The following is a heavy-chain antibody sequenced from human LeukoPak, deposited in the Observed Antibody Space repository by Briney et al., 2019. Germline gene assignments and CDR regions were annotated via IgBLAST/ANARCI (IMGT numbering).Heavy chain of an antibody. D-gene: IGHD3-10*01. Sequence: GASVKVSCKASGYTFTSYDINWVRQATGQGLEWMGWMNPNSGNTGYAQKFQGRVTMTRNTSISTAYMELSSLRSEDTAVYYCARRITMVRGKSNWFDPWGQGTLVTVSS. V-gene: IGHV1-8*01. CDR1: GYTFTSYD. J-gene: IGHJ5*02. CDR2: MNPNSGNT. CDR3: ARRITMVRGKSNWFDP.